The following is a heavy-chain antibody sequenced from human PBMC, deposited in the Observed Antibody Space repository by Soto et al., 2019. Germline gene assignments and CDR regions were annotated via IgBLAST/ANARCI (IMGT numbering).Heavy chain of an antibody. V-gene: IGHV3-48*03. CDR3: VTYPSADNYTY. D-gene: IGHD1-26*01. CDR1: GFTLSTYE. Sequence: PGGALRLSCAASGFTLSTYEMMWVRQAPGKGLEWVSYISKSGTTTYYADSVRGRFTISRDNAKDSLDLQMNSLRAEDTAVYYCVTYPSADNYTYWGQGTLLTVSS. J-gene: IGHJ4*02. CDR2: ISKSGTTT.